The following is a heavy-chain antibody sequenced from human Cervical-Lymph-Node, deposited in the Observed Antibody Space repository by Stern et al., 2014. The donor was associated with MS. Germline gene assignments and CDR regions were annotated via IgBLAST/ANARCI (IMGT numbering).Heavy chain of an antibody. CDR2: ISFDGTDK. D-gene: IGHD2/OR15-2a*01. Sequence: VQLEESGGGVVQPGRSLRLSCAASEFAFSHYTMHWVRQAPGKGLEWVGTISFDGTDKYHAHSVGGRFTISRDNSKNTLDLQMNSLGTEDTALYYCARTNTYFDAFDLWGQGTMVTVSS. CDR3: ARTNTYFDAFDL. V-gene: IGHV3-30-3*01. J-gene: IGHJ3*01. CDR1: EFAFSHYT.